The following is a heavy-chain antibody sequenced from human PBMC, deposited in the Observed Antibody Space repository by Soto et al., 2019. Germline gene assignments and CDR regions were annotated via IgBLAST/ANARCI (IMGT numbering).Heavy chain of an antibody. Sequence: ASVKVSCKASGYTFTSYYMHWVRQAPGQGLEWMGIINPSGGSTSYAQKFQGRVTMTRDTSTSTVYMELSSLRSEDTAVYYCARTLRGYYDSSGYYPFDYWGQGTLVTVSS. CDR2: INPSGGST. V-gene: IGHV1-46*01. CDR3: ARTLRGYYDSSGYYPFDY. J-gene: IGHJ4*02. D-gene: IGHD3-22*01. CDR1: GYTFTSYY.